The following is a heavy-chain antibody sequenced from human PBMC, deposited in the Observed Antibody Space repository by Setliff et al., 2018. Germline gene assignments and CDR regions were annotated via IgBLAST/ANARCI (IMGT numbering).Heavy chain of an antibody. Sequence: GGSLRLSCAGSGFAFSGDDMHWVRQAPGKGLEWVSYINNRGDTIYYADSVRGRFTVSRDNAKNSVYLQMNSLRAEDTAIYFCARDSPIRLGVIPSWGPGTLVTVSS. CDR2: INNRGDTI. V-gene: IGHV3-48*03. CDR3: ARDSPIRLGVIPS. CDR1: GFAFSGDD. D-gene: IGHD2-21*01. J-gene: IGHJ4*02.